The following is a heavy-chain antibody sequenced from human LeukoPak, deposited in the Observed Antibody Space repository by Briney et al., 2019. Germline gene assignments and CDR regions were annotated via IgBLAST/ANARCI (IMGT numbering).Heavy chain of an antibody. CDR3: ARTYCGGDCYSSRGWFDS. Sequence: SVKVSCKVSGGTFNNYTISWVRQAPGHGLEWMGGIIPIFATANYAQRFQGKVTITADKSTSTAYMELSSLRSEDTAVYYCARTYCGGDCYSSRGWFDSWGQGTLVTVSS. CDR2: IIPIFATA. J-gene: IGHJ5*01. D-gene: IGHD2-21*02. CDR1: GGTFNNYT. V-gene: IGHV1-69*06.